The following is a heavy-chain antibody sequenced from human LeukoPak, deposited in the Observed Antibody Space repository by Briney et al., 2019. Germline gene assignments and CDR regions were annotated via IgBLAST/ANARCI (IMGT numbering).Heavy chain of an antibody. Sequence: GGSLRLSCAASGFIFSNYAMQWVRQAPGMGLEWVAFIRYDGGNTYYADSVKGRFTISRDNSKNTMYLQMNSLNAEDTAVYYCAKDHEGAAAPEAFDYWGQGTLVTVSS. CDR2: IRYDGGNT. CDR3: AKDHEGAAAPEAFDY. J-gene: IGHJ4*02. V-gene: IGHV3-30*02. CDR1: GFIFSNYA. D-gene: IGHD6-13*01.